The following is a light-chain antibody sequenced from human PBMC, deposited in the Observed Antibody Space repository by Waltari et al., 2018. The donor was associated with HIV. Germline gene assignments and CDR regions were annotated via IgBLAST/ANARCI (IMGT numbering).Light chain of an antibody. Sequence: AIRLTQSPSSIPASTGDRVNITCRASQGISTYLAWYQQKPGKAPKRLIYSASTLQSGVPSRFSGTGSGTDFTLTISCLQSEDFATYYCQQYYSHPPLYSFGQGTELGIK. V-gene: IGKV1-8*01. CDR1: QGISTY. J-gene: IGKJ2*03. CDR2: SAS. CDR3: QQYYSHPPLYS.